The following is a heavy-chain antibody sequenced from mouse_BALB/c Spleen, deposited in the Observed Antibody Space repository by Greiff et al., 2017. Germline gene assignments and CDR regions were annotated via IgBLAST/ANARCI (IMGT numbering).Heavy chain of an antibody. V-gene: IGHV7-3*02. J-gene: IGHJ3*01. CDR3: ARDYDGGFAY. CDR2: IRNKANGYTT. Sequence: EVQLVESGGGLVQPGGSLRLSCATSGFTFTDYYMSWVRQPPGKALEWLGFIRNKANGYTTEYSASVKGRFTISRDNSQSILYLQMNTLRAEDSATYYCARDYDGGFAYWGQGTLVTVSA. D-gene: IGHD2-12*01. CDR1: GFTFTDYY.